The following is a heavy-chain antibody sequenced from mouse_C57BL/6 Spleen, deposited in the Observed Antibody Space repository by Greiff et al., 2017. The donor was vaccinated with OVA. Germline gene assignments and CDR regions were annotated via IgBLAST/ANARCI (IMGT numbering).Heavy chain of an antibody. Sequence: VQLQQSGAELVRPGTSVKVSCKASGYAFTNYLIEWVKQRPGQGLEWIGVINPGSGGTNYNEKFKGKATLTADKSSSTAYMQLSSLTSEDSAVYFCAILPNYDYDGFAMDYWGQGTSVTVSS. J-gene: IGHJ4*01. D-gene: IGHD2-4*01. CDR2: INPGSGGT. CDR1: GYAFTNYL. V-gene: IGHV1-54*01. CDR3: AILPNYDYDGFAMDY.